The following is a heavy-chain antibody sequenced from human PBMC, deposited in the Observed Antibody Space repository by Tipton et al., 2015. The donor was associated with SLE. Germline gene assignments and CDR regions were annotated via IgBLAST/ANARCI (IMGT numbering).Heavy chain of an antibody. CDR3: ARHMGRGYSYGTDAFDI. D-gene: IGHD5-18*01. CDR2: IYYSGST. CDR1: GGSFSGYY. V-gene: IGHV4-34*01. Sequence: TLSLTCAVYGGSFSGYYWSWIRQPPGKGLEWIGSIYYSGSTYYNPSLKSRVTISVDTSKNQFSLKLSSVTAADTAVYYCARHMGRGYSYGTDAFDIWGQGTMVTVSS. J-gene: IGHJ3*02.